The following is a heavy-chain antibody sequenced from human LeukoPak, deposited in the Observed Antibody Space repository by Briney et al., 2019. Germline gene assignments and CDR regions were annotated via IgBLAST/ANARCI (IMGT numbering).Heavy chain of an antibody. CDR1: GFTFSSYG. CDR3: ASGPTVTTVSDY. Sequence: GGSLRLSCAASGFTFSSYGMHWVRQAPGKGLEWGAVISYDGSNKYYADSVKGRFTISRDNSKNTLYLQMNGLRAEDTAVYYCASGPTVTTVSDYWGQGTLVTVSS. CDR2: ISYDGSNK. D-gene: IGHD4-17*01. V-gene: IGHV3-30*03. J-gene: IGHJ4*02.